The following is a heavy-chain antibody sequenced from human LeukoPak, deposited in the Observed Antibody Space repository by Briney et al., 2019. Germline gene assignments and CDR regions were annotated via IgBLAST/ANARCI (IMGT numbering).Heavy chain of an antibody. CDR3: ARWTTTFLDY. CDR2: SNPSGDST. Sequence: SVKVSCKASGYTFTGYYIHWVRQAPGHGLEWLGISNPSGDSTNYAQKFQGRVTMTRDTSTSTVYMDLSSLRSEDTAVYYCARWTTTFLDYWGQGTLVTVSS. CDR1: GYTFTGYY. D-gene: IGHD1-1*01. V-gene: IGHV1-46*01. J-gene: IGHJ4*02.